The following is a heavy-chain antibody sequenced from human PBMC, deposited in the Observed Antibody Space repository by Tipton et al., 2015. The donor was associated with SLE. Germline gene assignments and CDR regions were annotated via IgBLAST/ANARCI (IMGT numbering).Heavy chain of an antibody. CDR1: GFTFRSYS. CDR3: ASLMGATTAVDY. Sequence: GSLRLSCAASGFTFRSYSMNWVRQAPGKGLECVSTIISSGGTDYADSVKGRFTISRDNSKNTLYLQANSLRAEDTAVYYCASLMGATTAVDYWGQGTLVIVSS. V-gene: IGHV3-23*01. J-gene: IGHJ4*02. CDR2: IISSGGT. D-gene: IGHD1-26*01.